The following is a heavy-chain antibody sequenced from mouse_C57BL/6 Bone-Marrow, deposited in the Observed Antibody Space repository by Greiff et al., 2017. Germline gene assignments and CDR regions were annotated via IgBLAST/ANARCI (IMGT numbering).Heavy chain of an antibody. CDR3: ARDGVYSNYPYYAMDY. V-gene: IGHV3-6*01. Sequence: EVHLVESGPGLVKPSQSLSLTCSVTGYSITSGYYWNWIRQFPGNNLEWMGYISYDGSNNYNPSLKNRISITRDTSKNQFFLKLNSVTTEDTATYYCARDGVYSNYPYYAMDYWGQGTSVTVSS. CDR1: GYSITSGYY. J-gene: IGHJ4*01. CDR2: ISYDGSN. D-gene: IGHD2-5*01.